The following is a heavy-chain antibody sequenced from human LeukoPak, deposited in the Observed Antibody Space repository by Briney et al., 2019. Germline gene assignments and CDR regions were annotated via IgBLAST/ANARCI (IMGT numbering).Heavy chain of an antibody. CDR2: INPNSGDT. CDR1: GYTFTGYY. CDR3: ARSGNWNDGLDY. Sequence: ASVKVSCKASGYTFTGYYMHWVRQAPGQGLEWMGWINPNSGDTNYAQRFQGRVSMTRDTSISTAYMELGSLRSDDTAVYYCARSGNWNDGLDYWGQGTLVTVSS. J-gene: IGHJ4*02. D-gene: IGHD1-20*01. V-gene: IGHV1-2*02.